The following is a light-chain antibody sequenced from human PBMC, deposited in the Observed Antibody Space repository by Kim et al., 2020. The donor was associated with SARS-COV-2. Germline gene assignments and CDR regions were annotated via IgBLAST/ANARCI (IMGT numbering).Light chain of an antibody. CDR2: SNN. J-gene: IGLJ1*01. CDR3: AGWDDSLEAYV. V-gene: IGLV1-44*01. CDR1: SSNIGSNT. Sequence: QSVLTQPPSASGTPGQRVTISCSGSSSNIGSNTVNWYQQLPGTAPRLLIYSNNLRPSGVPDRFSASKSGTSASLAISGLQSEDEAAYYCAGWDDSLEAYVFGTGTKVTVL.